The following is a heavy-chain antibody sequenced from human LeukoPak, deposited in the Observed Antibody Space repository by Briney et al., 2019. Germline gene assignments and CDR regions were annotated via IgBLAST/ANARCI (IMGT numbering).Heavy chain of an antibody. V-gene: IGHV3-11*05. CDR1: GFTFSDYY. Sequence: GGSLRLSCAASGFTFSDYYMNWIRQAPGKGLEWVSYISSTSSYTNYADSVKGRFTISRDNAKNSLYLQLNSLRAEDTAVYYCARENGTSTTLHYWGQGTLVTVSS. J-gene: IGHJ4*02. CDR2: ISSTSSYT. CDR3: ARENGTSTTLHY. D-gene: IGHD2-2*01.